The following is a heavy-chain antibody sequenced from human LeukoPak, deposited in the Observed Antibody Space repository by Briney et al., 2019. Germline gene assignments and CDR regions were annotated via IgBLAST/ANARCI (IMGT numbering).Heavy chain of an antibody. V-gene: IGHV1-3*01. D-gene: IGHD3-16*02. CDR2: INAANGNT. CDR3: ARTVVEDYVWGSYRYSYYFDY. CDR1: GYTSTNYA. Sequence: ASVKVSCKASGYTSTNYAIYWVRQAPEQGLEWMGWINAANGNTKYSQKFQGRVTMTRDTSTSTVYMELSSLRSEDTAVYYCARTVVEDYVWGSYRYSYYFDYWGQGTLVTVSS. J-gene: IGHJ4*02.